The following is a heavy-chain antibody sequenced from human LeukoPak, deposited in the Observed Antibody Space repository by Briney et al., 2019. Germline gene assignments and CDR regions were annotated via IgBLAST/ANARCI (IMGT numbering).Heavy chain of an antibody. J-gene: IGHJ4*02. D-gene: IGHD6-19*01. V-gene: IGHV1-24*01. CDR2: FDPEDGET. CDR3: ATVSSGWYSPFDY. CDR1: GYTLTELS. Sequence: GASVTVSFKVSGYTLTELSMHWVRQAPGKGLEWMGGFDPEDGETIYAQKFQGRVTITEDTSTDTAYMELSSLRSEDTAVYYCATVSSGWYSPFDYWGQGTLVTVSS.